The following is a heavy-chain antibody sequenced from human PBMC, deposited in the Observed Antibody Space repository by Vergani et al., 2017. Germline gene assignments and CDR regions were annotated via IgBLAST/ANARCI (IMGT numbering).Heavy chain of an antibody. D-gene: IGHD5-24*01. CDR1: ESSFISNE. J-gene: IGHJ4*02. CDR2: INPIDSKI. Sequence: EVMLVQSGAEVKKPGESLKISCKYSESSFISNEIAWVRQMSGKGLQWMGNINPIDSKIAYSPSFQGQAIMSLDKSITTAYLQWRSLKAADTAIYYCTRHVPCVDGACLHFDHWCQGTKITVSS. V-gene: IGHV5-51*01. CDR3: TRHVPCVDGACLHFDH.